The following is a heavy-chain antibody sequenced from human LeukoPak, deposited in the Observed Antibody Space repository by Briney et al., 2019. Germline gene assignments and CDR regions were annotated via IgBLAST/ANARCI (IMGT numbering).Heavy chain of an antibody. V-gene: IGHV3-66*01. D-gene: IGHD2-21*02. CDR3: ARVKCGGDCYSYYYYYYGMDV. CDR2: IYSGGST. Sequence: GGSLRLSCAASGFTVSSNYMSWVRQAPGKGLEWVSVIYSGGSTYYADSVKGRFTISRDNSKNTLYLQMNSLRAEDTAVYYCARVKCGGDCYSYYYYYYGMDVWGQGTTVTVSS. J-gene: IGHJ6*02. CDR1: GFTVSSNY.